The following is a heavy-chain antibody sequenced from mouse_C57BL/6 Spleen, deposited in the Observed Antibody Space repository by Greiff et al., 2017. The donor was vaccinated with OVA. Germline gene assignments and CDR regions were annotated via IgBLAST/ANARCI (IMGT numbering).Heavy chain of an antibody. V-gene: IGHV1-52*01. CDR1: GYTFTSYW. J-gene: IGHJ1*03. CDR2: IDPSDSET. D-gene: IGHD1-1*01. Sequence: QVQLQQPGAELVRPGSSVKLSCKASGYTFTSYWMHWVKQRPIQGLEWIGNIDPSDSETHYNQKFKDKATLTVDKSSSTAYMQLSSLTSEDSAVYYCARGNYYGSDWYFDVWGTGTTDTVSS. CDR3: ARGNYYGSDWYFDV.